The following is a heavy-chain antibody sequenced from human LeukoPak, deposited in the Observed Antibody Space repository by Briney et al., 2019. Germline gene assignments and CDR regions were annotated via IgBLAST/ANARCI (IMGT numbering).Heavy chain of an antibody. Sequence: PGGSLRLSCAASGFTFSSYSMNWVRQAPGKGLEWVSYISSSDSYIYYADSVKGRFTISRDNAKNSLYLQMNSLRAEDTVVYYCARELTFDYWGQGTLVTVSS. J-gene: IGHJ4*02. V-gene: IGHV3-21*01. CDR3: ARELTFDY. D-gene: IGHD2/OR15-2a*01. CDR1: GFTFSSYS. CDR2: ISSSDSYI.